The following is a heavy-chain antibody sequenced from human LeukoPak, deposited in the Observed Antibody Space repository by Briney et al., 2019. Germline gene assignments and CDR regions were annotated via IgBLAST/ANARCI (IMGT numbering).Heavy chain of an antibody. CDR2: ISYDGTNK. CDR3: AKEITRPNRAVAGLNY. V-gene: IGHV3-30*18. D-gene: IGHD6-19*01. Sequence: GRSLRLSCAASGFTFSAYGMHWVRQAPGKGLEWVAIISYDGTNKYYADSVKGRFTISRDNSKNTLYLQMNSLRAEDTAVYYCAKEITRPNRAVAGLNYWGQGTPVTVSS. CDR1: GFTFSAYG. J-gene: IGHJ4*02.